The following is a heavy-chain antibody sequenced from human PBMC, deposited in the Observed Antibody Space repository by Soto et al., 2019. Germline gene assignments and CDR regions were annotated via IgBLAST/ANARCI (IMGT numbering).Heavy chain of an antibody. J-gene: IGHJ4*02. Sequence: PSETLSLTCTASGGSISSYYWSWIRQPPGKGLEWIGYIYYSGGTNYNPSLKSRVTISVATSKNQFSLKLSSVTAADTAVYYCARRYGDYFDFWGQGTLVTVSS. CDR2: IYYSGGT. CDR3: ARRYGDYFDF. D-gene: IGHD4-17*01. V-gene: IGHV4-59*08. CDR1: GGSISSYY.